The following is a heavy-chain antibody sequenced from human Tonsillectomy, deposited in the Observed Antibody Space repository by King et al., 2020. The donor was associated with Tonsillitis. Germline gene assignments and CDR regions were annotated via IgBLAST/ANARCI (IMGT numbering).Heavy chain of an antibody. J-gene: IGHJ6*02. D-gene: IGHD2-8*01. Sequence: QLQESGPGLVKSSETLSLTCTVSGGSICNYYWSWIRQPAGKGLEWIGRIFSSGSTNYNPSLKSRVTMSIDTSKNQLSLNLTSVTAADTAVYYCARDRVFYYYYGMDVWGQGTTVTVSS. CDR2: IFSSGST. CDR3: ARDRVFYYYYGMDV. CDR1: GGSICNYY. V-gene: IGHV4-4*07.